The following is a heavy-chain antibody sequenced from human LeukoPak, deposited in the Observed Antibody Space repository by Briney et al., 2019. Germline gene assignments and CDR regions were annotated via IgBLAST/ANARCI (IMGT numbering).Heavy chain of an antibody. CDR2: ISSSSSYI. CDR1: GFTFSSYS. D-gene: IGHD2-15*01. CDR3: ASCSGGSCYLTP. J-gene: IGHJ5*02. Sequence: GGSLRLSCAASGFTFSSYSMNWVRQAPGKGLEWVSSISSSSSYIYYADSVKGRFTISRDNAKNSLYLQMNSLRAEDTAVYYCASCSGGSCYLTPWGQGTLVTVSS. V-gene: IGHV3-21*01.